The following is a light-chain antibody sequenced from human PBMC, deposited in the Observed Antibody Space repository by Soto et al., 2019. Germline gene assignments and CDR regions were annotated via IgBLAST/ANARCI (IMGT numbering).Light chain of an antibody. CDR1: NIGSKS. Sequence: SYELTQPPSVSVAPGKTARVTCGGNNIGSKSVHWYQQKPGQAPVLVIYYDSDRPSGIPERCSGSNSGNTATLTISRVEAGDEADYYCQVWDRSSDVVSGGGTKLTVL. V-gene: IGLV3-21*04. J-gene: IGLJ2*01. CDR2: YDS. CDR3: QVWDRSSDVV.